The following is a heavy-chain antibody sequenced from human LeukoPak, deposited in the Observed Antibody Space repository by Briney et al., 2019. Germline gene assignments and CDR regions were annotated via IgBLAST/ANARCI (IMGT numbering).Heavy chain of an antibody. CDR1: GFTFSSYA. CDR3: AKDSGIVGATFDY. Sequence: GGSLRLSCAASGFTFSSYAMYWVRQAPGKGLEFVSAICSNGGCTYYANSVKGRFTISRDNSKNTLYLQMGSLRAEDMAVYHCAKDSGIVGATFDYWGQGTLVTVSS. V-gene: IGHV3-64*01. CDR2: ICSNGGCT. D-gene: IGHD1-26*01. J-gene: IGHJ4*02.